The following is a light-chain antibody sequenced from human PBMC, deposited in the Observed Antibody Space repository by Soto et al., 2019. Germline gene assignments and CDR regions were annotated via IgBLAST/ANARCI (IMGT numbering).Light chain of an antibody. J-gene: IGKJ1*01. CDR3: QQYVSPVT. CDR1: QSVDSSF. CDR2: GAS. Sequence: EIVLTQSPASLSLSPGERATLSCRASQSVDSSFFSWYQQQPGQAPSLLFYGASNRATGIADRFSGSGSATDFPLTSSRLEHEALAVYYCQQYVSPVTFGQGTKVEIK. V-gene: IGKV3-20*01.